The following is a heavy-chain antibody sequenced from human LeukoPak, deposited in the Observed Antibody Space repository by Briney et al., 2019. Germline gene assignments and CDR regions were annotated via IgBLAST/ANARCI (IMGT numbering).Heavy chain of an antibody. D-gene: IGHD5-12*01. J-gene: IGHJ4*02. CDR2: MNPNSGNT. V-gene: IGHV1-8*01. CDR1: GYTFTSYD. CDR3: ARGGGGDMNGYDPFDY. Sequence: GASVKVSCKASGYTFTSYDINWVRQATGQELEWMGWMNPNSGNTGYAQKFQGRVTMTRNTSISTAYMELSSLRSEDTAVYYCARGGGGDMNGYDPFDYWGQGTLVTVSS.